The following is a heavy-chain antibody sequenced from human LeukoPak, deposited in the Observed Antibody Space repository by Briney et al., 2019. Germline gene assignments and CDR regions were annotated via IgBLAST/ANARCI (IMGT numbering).Heavy chain of an antibody. CDR1: GGSITSHY. V-gene: IGHV4-59*08. J-gene: IGHJ4*02. D-gene: IGHD5-24*01. Sequence: SETLSLTCTVSGGSITSHYWSWIRQPPGKGLEWIGYFYYSGSTNYNPSLESRVTMSVDTSRTHLYLNRSSVTAADTAMYYCARSGGRDGYNFGYWGPGTLVTVSS. CDR3: ARSGGRDGYNFGY. CDR2: FYYSGST.